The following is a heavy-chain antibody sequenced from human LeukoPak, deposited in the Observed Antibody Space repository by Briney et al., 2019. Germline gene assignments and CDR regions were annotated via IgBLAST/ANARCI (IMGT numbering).Heavy chain of an antibody. CDR3: AKDLNGSYPDY. Sequence: GGSLRLSCGASGFTFSSYGMHWVRQAPGKGLEWVAVISYDGSNKYYADSVKGRFTISRDNSKNTLYLQMNSLRAEDTAVYYCAKDLNGSYPDYWGQGTLVTVSS. V-gene: IGHV3-30*18. D-gene: IGHD1-26*01. CDR2: ISYDGSNK. CDR1: GFTFSSYG. J-gene: IGHJ4*02.